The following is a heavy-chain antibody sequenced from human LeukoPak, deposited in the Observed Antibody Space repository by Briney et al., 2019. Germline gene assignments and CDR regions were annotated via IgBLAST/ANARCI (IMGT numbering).Heavy chain of an antibody. Sequence: PSETLSLTCTVSGYSISSGYYWGWIRQPPGKGLEWIGSIYHSGSTYYNPSLKSRGTISVDTSKNQFSLKLSSVTAADTAVYYCARDNYDIWTGTPSDYWGQGTLVTVSS. V-gene: IGHV4-38-2*02. D-gene: IGHD3-9*01. J-gene: IGHJ4*02. CDR2: IYHSGST. CDR3: ARDNYDIWTGTPSDY. CDR1: GYSISSGYY.